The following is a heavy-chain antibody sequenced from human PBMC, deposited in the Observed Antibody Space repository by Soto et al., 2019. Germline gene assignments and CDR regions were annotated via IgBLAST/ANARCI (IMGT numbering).Heavy chain of an antibody. CDR2: IYQSGIT. CDR1: GYPIGNGYY. Sequence: SETLSLTCSVSGYPIGNGYYWGWVRQPPGKGLEWIGSIYQSGITYYNPSLKSRATLSIDASKNQFSLNLTSLTAADAAVYYCVRPSRYTFGYFDSWGQGALVTVSS. V-gene: IGHV4-38-2*02. D-gene: IGHD5-18*01. CDR3: VRPSRYTFGYFDS. J-gene: IGHJ4*02.